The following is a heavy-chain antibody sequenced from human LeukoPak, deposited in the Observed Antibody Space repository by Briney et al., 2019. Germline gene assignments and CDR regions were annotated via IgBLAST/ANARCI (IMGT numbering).Heavy chain of an antibody. V-gene: IGHV3-21*01. CDR3: ARIPLGDYYYMDV. Sequence: AGSLRLSYAASGFTFSSYRMNWVRQAPAKGLPWVSSISSSSSYIYYADSAKGRFAISRDNAKNSLYLQMNSLRAEDTAVYDCARIPLGDYYYMDVWGKGTTVTVSS. CDR1: GFTFSSYR. CDR2: ISSSSSYI. D-gene: IGHD3-10*01. J-gene: IGHJ6*03.